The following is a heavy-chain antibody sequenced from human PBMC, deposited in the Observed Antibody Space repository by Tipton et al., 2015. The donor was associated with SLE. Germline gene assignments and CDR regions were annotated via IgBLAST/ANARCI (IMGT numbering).Heavy chain of an antibody. CDR3: VKGGGCGGDCDSAEIFEH. J-gene: IGHJ1*01. CDR1: GFTISSYW. CDR2: IKQDGSEK. V-gene: IGHV3-7*01. D-gene: IGHD2-21*01. Sequence: SLRLSCAASGFTISSYWMSWVRQAPGKGLEWVANIKQDGSEKYYVDSVKGRFPISRDNAKNSLYLQMNSLRAGDRAVYYCVKGGGCGGDCDSAEIFEHWGQGTLVTVSS.